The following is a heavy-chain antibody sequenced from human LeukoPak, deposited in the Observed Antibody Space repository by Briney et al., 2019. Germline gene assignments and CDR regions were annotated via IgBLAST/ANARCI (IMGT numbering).Heavy chain of an antibody. V-gene: IGHV1-46*01. D-gene: IGHD1-14*01. Sequence: RASVKVSCKASGYTFTSYYMHWVRQAPGRGLEWMGIINPSGGDTSYAQKFQGRLTMTRDTSTNTVYMELTSLRSEDTAVYYCAREVMDNLRFDYWGQGTLVTVSS. CDR1: GYTFTSYY. CDR2: INPSGGDT. CDR3: AREVMDNLRFDY. J-gene: IGHJ4*02.